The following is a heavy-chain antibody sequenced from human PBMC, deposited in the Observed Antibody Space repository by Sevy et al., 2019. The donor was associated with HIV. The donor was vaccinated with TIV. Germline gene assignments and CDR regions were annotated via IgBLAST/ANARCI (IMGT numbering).Heavy chain of an antibody. J-gene: IGHJ4*02. D-gene: IGHD3-22*01. Sequence: ASVKVSCKASGYTFTGYYIHWVRQAPGQGLEWMGWINSNSGGTYFAKKFQDSVTMTTDTSVNTAYMELRSLRFDDTAVYYCARMGDYYDSSGYYPLKFWGQGTLVTVSS. CDR1: GYTFTGYY. V-gene: IGHV1-2*02. CDR2: INSNSGGT. CDR3: ARMGDYYDSSGYYPLKF.